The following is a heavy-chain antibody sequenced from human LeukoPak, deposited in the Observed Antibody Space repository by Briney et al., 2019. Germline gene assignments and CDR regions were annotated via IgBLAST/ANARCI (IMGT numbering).Heavy chain of an antibody. V-gene: IGHV4-34*01. D-gene: IGHD4-17*01. CDR3: ARGAGDYARYYFDD. CDR1: GGSFSGFY. Sequence: PSESLSLTCAVYGGSFSGFYWSWIRQPPMKGLEWIGEINHSGSTNYNTSLKSRVTISVDTSKKQSSLKLTSVTAADTAVYYCARGAGDYARYYFDDWGQGTLVTVSS. J-gene: IGHJ4*02. CDR2: INHSGST.